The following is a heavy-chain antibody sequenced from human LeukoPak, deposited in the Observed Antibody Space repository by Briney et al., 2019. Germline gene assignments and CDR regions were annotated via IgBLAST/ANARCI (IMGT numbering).Heavy chain of an antibody. Sequence: GESLKISCKGSGYIFTSYWIGWVRQMPGKGLEWLGIIYPGDSDTRYSPSFQGQVTISVDKSISTAYLQWSSLKASDTAMYYCARLRDTSGYPNWFDPWGQGTLVTVSS. CDR3: ARLRDTSGYPNWFDP. CDR1: GYIFTSYW. J-gene: IGHJ5*02. V-gene: IGHV5-51*01. CDR2: IYPGDSDT. D-gene: IGHD3-22*01.